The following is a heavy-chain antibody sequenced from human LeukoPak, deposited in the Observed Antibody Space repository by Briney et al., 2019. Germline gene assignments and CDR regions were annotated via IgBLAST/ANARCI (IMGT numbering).Heavy chain of an antibody. Sequence: SETLSLTCTVSGGSISSTSYYWGWIRQPPGEGLEWIGSIYYSGTTYYNPSLKSRVTISLDTSQNQFSLRVTSVTAADTAVYYCASRVGYGAGTYYNKLFDYWGQGTLLTVSS. CDR1: GGSISSTSYY. CDR2: IYYSGTT. V-gene: IGHV4-39*01. J-gene: IGHJ4*02. CDR3: ASRVGYGAGTYYNKLFDY. D-gene: IGHD3-10*01.